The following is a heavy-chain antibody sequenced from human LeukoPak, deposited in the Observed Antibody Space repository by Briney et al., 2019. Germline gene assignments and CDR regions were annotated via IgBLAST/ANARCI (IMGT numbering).Heavy chain of an antibody. Sequence: PSETLSLTCTVSGGSISSTSYYWGWIRQPPGKGLEWIGYIYYSGSTYYNPSLKSRVTISVDTSKNQFSLKLSSVTAADTAVYYCASYTPNDAFDIWGQGTMVTVSS. CDR2: IYYSGST. J-gene: IGHJ3*02. D-gene: IGHD2-15*01. CDR1: GGSISSTSYY. CDR3: ASYTPNDAFDI. V-gene: IGHV4-30-4*08.